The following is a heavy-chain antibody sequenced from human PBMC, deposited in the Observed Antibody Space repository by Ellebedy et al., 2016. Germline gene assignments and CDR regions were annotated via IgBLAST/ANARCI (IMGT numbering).Heavy chain of an antibody. CDR2: IYSGGST. CDR3: ARARIVGATAFDY. CDR1: GFTFSSYS. V-gene: IGHV3-66*01. J-gene: IGHJ4*02. D-gene: IGHD1-26*01. Sequence: GGSLRLSXAASGFTFSSYSMNWVRQAPGKGLEWVSVIYSGGSTYYADSVKGRFTISRDNSKNTLYLQMNSLRAEDTAVYYCARARIVGATAFDYWGQGTLVTVSS.